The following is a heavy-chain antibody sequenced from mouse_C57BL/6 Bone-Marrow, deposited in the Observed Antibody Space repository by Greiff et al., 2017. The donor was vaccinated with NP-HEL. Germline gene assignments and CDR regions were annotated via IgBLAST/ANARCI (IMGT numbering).Heavy chain of an antibody. J-gene: IGHJ4*01. V-gene: IGHV5-12*01. CDR3: ANHSNYGGAMDY. CDR1: GFTFSDYY. CDR2: ISNGGGST. D-gene: IGHD2-5*01. Sequence: EVHLVESGGGLVQPGGSLKLSCAASGFTFSDYYMYWVRQTPEKRLEWVAYISNGGGSTYYPDTVKGRFTISRDNAKNTLYLQMSRLKSEDTAMYYCANHSNYGGAMDYWGQGTSVTVSS.